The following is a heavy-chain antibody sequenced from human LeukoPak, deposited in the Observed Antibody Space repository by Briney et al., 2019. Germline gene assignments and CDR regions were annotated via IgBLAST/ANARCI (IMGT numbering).Heavy chain of an antibody. D-gene: IGHD2-15*01. CDR3: ARRSARYCSGGSCYSRGSYYYYYMDV. CDR1: GYSFTSYW. J-gene: IGHJ6*03. Sequence: GESLQISCQGSGYSFTSYWIGWVRQMPGKGLEWMGIIYPGDSDTRYSPSFQGQVTISADKSISTAYLQWSSLKASDTAMYYCARRSARYCSGGSCYSRGSYYYYYMDVWGKGTTVTVSS. CDR2: IYPGDSDT. V-gene: IGHV5-51*01.